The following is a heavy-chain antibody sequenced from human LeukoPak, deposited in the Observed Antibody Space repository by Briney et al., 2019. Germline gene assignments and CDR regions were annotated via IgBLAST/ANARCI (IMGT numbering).Heavy chain of an antibody. Sequence: GRSLRLSCAASGFTFDDYAMHWVRQAPGKGLEWVSGISWNSGSIGYADSVKGRFTISRGNAKNSLYLQMNSLRAEDTALYYCAKGRDGYNYRLHFDYWGQGTLVTVSS. CDR1: GFTFDDYA. CDR3: AKGRDGYNYRLHFDY. D-gene: IGHD5-24*01. V-gene: IGHV3-9*01. J-gene: IGHJ4*02. CDR2: ISWNSGSI.